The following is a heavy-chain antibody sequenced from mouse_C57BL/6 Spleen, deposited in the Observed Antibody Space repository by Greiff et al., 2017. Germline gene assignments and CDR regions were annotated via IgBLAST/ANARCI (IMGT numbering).Heavy chain of an antibody. D-gene: IGHD1-1*01. CDR3: SRRSYYGRSFDD. J-gene: IGHJ2*01. CDR2: INPKNGGP. CDR1: GYTFTDYY. V-gene: IGHV1-26*01. Sequence: EVQLQQSGPELVKPGASVKISCKASGYTFTDYYMNWVKQSHGKSLEWIGDINPKNGGPSSNQKFKGKDTLTVDKSSSTADMELRSLTSEDSAVDYCSRRSYYGRSFDDWGQGTTLTVSS.